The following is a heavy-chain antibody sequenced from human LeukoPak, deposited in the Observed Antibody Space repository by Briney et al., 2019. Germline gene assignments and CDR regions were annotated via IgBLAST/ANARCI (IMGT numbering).Heavy chain of an antibody. J-gene: IGHJ6*03. CDR3: ARDGLAVAVNSYCYYYMDV. CDR2: INQDGSEK. V-gene: IGHV3-7*01. D-gene: IGHD6-19*01. Sequence: GGSLRLSCAASGFSLSSHWMTWVRQAPGKGLEWVANINQDGSEKYYIDSVKGRFTISRDNAKSSLYLQMNSLRGDDTAVYYCARDGLAVAVNSYCYYYMDVWGKGTTVTVSS. CDR1: GFSLSSHW.